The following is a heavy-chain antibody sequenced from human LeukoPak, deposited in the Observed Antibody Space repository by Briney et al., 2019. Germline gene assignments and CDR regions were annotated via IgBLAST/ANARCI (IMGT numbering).Heavy chain of an antibody. CDR2: INPLDSET. CDR1: GYTYTKSW. Sequence: GESLKISCKGSGYTYTKSWIAWVRQMPGKGLELMGIINPLDSETRYSPPFQGQVTISVDKSISTAYLQWNSLKASDTAMYYCARQGCTTTSCHTIDYWGQGTLVTDSS. J-gene: IGHJ4*02. CDR3: ARQGCTTTSCHTIDY. V-gene: IGHV5-51*01. D-gene: IGHD2-2*02.